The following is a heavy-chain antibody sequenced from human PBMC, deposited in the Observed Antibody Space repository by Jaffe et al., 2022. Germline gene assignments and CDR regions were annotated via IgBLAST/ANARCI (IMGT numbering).Heavy chain of an antibody. CDR3: ASASPRRYYGSGSKFDY. CDR1: GFTFSSYS. CDR2: ISSSSSYI. V-gene: IGHV3-21*01. D-gene: IGHD3-10*01. J-gene: IGHJ4*02. Sequence: EVQLVESGGGLVKPGGSLRLSCAASGFTFSSYSMNWVRQAPGKGLEWVSSISSSSSYIYYADSVKGRFTISRDNAKNSLYLQMNSLRAEDTAVYYCASASPRRYYGSGSKFDYWGQGTLVTVSS.